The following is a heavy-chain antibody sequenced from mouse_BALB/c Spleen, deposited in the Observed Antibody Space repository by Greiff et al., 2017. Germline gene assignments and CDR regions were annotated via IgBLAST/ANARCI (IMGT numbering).Heavy chain of an antibody. CDR3: ASTVVADY. CDR2: INPSSGYT. D-gene: IGHD1-1*01. Sequence: QVQLQQSGAELARPGASVKMSCKASGYTFTSYTVHWGKQRPGQGLEWIGYINPSSGYTNYNQKFKDKATLTADKSSSTAYMQLSSLTSEDSADYYCASTVVADYGGEGTTLTVSS. J-gene: IGHJ2*01. CDR1: GYTFTSYT. V-gene: IGHV1-4*01.